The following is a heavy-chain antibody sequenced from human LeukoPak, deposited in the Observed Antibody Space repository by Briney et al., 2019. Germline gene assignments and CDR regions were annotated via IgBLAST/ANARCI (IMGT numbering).Heavy chain of an antibody. Sequence: PSETLSLTCTVSGGSISSYYWSWIRQPPGKGLEWIGYIYYSGSTNYNPSLKSRVTISVDTSKNQFSLKLSSVTAADTAVYCCARHGRVRGYYDIWGQGTLVTVSS. CDR2: IYYSGST. J-gene: IGHJ4*02. D-gene: IGHD3-22*01. V-gene: IGHV4-59*08. CDR3: ARHGRVRGYYDI. CDR1: GGSISSYY.